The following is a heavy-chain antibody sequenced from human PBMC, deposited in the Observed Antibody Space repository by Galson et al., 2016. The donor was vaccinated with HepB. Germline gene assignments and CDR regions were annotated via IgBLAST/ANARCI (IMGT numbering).Heavy chain of an antibody. CDR2: IKQDGIEK. J-gene: IGHJ3*01. CDR1: GFTFNNYG. CDR3: ASRIV. V-gene: IGHV3-7*01. Sequence: SLRLSCAASGFTFNNYGMHWVRQAPGKGLEWVANIKQDGIEKHYVDSVKGRFTISRDNAKNSLYLEMNSLRVEDTAVYYCASRIVWGQGTIVTVSS.